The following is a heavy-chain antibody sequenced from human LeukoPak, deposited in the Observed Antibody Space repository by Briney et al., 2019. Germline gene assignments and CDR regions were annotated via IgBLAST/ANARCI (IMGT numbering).Heavy chain of an antibody. J-gene: IGHJ3*02. CDR2: ISYDGSNK. CDR1: GFTFSSYG. Sequence: GGSLRLSCAASGFTFSSYGMHWVRQAPGKGLEWVAVISYDGSNKYYADSVKGRFTISRDNSKNTLYLQMNSPRAEETAVYYCAKGLTFDIWGQGTMVTVSS. CDR3: AKGLTFDI. V-gene: IGHV3-30*18.